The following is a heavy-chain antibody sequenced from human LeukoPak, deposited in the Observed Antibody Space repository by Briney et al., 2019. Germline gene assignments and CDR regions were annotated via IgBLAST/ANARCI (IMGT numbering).Heavy chain of an antibody. Sequence: GGSLRLSCAASGFTFSNAWMSWVRQAPGKGLERVGRIKSKTDGWTTDYAAPVKGGFTISRDDSKNTLYLQMNSLNTEDAAVYYCTTYDILTGFDAFDIWGQGTMVTVSS. CDR3: TTYDILTGFDAFDI. J-gene: IGHJ3*02. D-gene: IGHD3-9*01. CDR1: GFTFSNAW. V-gene: IGHV3-15*01. CDR2: IKSKTDGWTT.